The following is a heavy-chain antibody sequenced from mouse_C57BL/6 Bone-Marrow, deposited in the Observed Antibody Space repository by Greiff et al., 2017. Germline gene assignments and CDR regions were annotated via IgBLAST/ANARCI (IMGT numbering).Heavy chain of an antibody. CDR1: GYTFTSYW. CDR2: IYPTSGRT. V-gene: IGHV1-55*01. J-gene: IGHJ2*01. CDR3: SRSGPLGRSFDY. D-gene: IGHD4-1*01. Sequence: VQLQQPGAELVKPGASVKMSCKASGYTFTSYWITWVKQRPGQGLEWIGDIYPTSGRTNYNETFKSKAILTVATSSNTAYMQLSSLTSEDSAVFYCSRSGPLGRSFDYWGQGTTLTVSS.